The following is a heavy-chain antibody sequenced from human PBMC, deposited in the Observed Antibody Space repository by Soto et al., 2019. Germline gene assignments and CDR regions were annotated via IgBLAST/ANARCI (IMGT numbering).Heavy chain of an antibody. V-gene: IGHV5-10-1*01. CDR2: IDPSDSYT. CDR3: TGYSYGDDYYYGMDV. Sequence: PGESLKISCKGSGYSFTSYWISWVRQMPGKGLEWMGRIDPSDSYTNYSPSFQGHVTISADKSISTAYLQWSSLKASDTAMYYCTGYSYGDDYYYGMDVWGQGTTVTVSS. CDR1: GYSFTSYW. J-gene: IGHJ6*02. D-gene: IGHD5-18*01.